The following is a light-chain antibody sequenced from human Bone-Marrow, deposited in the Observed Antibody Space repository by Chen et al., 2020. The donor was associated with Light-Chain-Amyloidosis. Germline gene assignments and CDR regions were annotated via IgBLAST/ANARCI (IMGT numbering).Light chain of an antibody. Sequence: QSALTQPASVSASPGQSITISCTGTSSDVGGDNHVSWYQQHPDKAPKLMIYEVTNRPSWVPDRFSGSKSDNTASLTISGLQTEDEADYFCSSYTITNTLVFGSGTRVTDL. CDR1: SSDVGGDNH. CDR2: EVT. CDR3: SSYTITNTLV. J-gene: IGLJ1*01. V-gene: IGLV2-14*01.